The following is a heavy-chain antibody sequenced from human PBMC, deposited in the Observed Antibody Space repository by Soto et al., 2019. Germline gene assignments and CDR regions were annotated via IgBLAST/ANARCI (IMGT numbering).Heavy chain of an antibody. J-gene: IGHJ6*02. Sequence: QVQLVESGGGVVQPGRSLRLSCAASGFTFSSYGMHWVRQAPGKGLEWVAVIWYDGSNKYYADSVKGRFNISRDNSKNTLYLQMNSLRAEDTAVYYCARDTIPSSYCGGDCYPPGGGGMDFWGQGTTVTVSS. CDR2: IWYDGSNK. D-gene: IGHD2-21*02. V-gene: IGHV3-33*01. CDR1: GFTFSSYG. CDR3: ARDTIPSSYCGGDCYPPGGGGMDF.